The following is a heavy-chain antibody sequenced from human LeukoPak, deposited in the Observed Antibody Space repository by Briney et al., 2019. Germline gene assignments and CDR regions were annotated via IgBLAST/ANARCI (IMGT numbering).Heavy chain of an antibody. V-gene: IGHV4-34*01. CDR3: ARAVGGTTALYDY. D-gene: IGHD1-26*01. CDR2: INHSGST. CDR1: GGSMSSYY. Sequence: LETLSLTCSVSGGSMSSYYWSWIRQPPGKGLEWIGEINHSGSTNYNPSLKSRVTISVDTSKNQFSLKLSSVTAADTAVYYCARAVGGTTALYDYWGQGTLVTVSS. J-gene: IGHJ4*02.